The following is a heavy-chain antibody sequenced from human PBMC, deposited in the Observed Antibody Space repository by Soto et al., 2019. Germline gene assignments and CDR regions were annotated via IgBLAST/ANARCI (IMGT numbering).Heavy chain of an antibody. CDR1: GFTFDDYA. CDR2: ISWNSGSI. J-gene: IGHJ2*01. CDR3: AKAMSYGGNWYCDL. V-gene: IGHV3-9*01. Sequence: GGSLRLSCAASGFTFDDYAMYWVRQAPGKGLEWVSGISWNSGSIGYADSVKGRFTISRDNAKNSLYLKMNSLRAEDTALYYCAKAMSYGGNWYCDLWGRGTLVTVSS. D-gene: IGHD2-15*01.